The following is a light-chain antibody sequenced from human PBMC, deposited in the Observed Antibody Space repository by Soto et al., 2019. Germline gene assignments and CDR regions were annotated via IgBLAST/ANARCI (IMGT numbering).Light chain of an antibody. J-gene: IGKJ2*01. V-gene: IGKV3-15*01. CDR2: GAS. Sequence: EIVMTQSPATLSVSPGERATLSCRASQSVSSNLAWFQQRPGQTPRLLIYGASTRATGIPDRFSGSGSGTDFTLTISSLQSEDFAVYYCQQYHNWPPYTFGQGTKLEIK. CDR1: QSVSSN. CDR3: QQYHNWPPYT.